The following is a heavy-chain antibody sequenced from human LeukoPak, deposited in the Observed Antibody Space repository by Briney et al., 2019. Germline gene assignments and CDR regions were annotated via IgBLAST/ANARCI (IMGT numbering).Heavy chain of an antibody. CDR3: ARGSPMVRGTYYFDY. Sequence: SETLSLTCTVSGGSISSSSYYWGWICQPPGKGLEWIGSIYYSGSTYYNPSLKSRVTISVDTSKNQFSLKLSSVTAADTAVYYCARGSPMVRGTYYFDYWGQGTLVTVSS. J-gene: IGHJ4*02. V-gene: IGHV4-39*07. D-gene: IGHD3-10*01. CDR2: IYYSGST. CDR1: GGSISSSSYY.